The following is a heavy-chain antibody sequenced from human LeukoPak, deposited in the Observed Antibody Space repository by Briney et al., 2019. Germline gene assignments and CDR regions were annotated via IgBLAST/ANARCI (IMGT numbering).Heavy chain of an antibody. Sequence: PGGSLRLSCAASGFTFSNYGMHWVRQAPGKGLEWVAFIRYDGSNKYADSVKGRFTISRDKSKNTLYLQMNSLRTADTAVYYCAKVGHFRSISSGNYKFALDYYYMDVWGKGTTVTISS. CDR3: AKVGHFRSISSGNYKFALDYYYMDV. CDR1: GFTFSNYG. J-gene: IGHJ6*03. V-gene: IGHV3-30*02. D-gene: IGHD1-26*01. CDR2: IRYDGSNK.